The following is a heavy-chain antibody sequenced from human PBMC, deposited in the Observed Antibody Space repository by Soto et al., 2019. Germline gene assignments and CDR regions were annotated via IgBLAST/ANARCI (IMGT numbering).Heavy chain of an antibody. V-gene: IGHV1-69*13. CDR1: GGTFSNYA. CDR2: IIPLSGTA. D-gene: IGHD6-19*01. J-gene: IGHJ6*02. Sequence: GASVKVSCKASGGTFSNYAISWVRQAPGQGLEWMGGIIPLSGTANYAQKFQGRVKITADDSTSTAYMELRSLRSEDTAIYYCASDYAVADTYYYGMDVWGQGTTVTAP. CDR3: ASDYAVADTYYYGMDV.